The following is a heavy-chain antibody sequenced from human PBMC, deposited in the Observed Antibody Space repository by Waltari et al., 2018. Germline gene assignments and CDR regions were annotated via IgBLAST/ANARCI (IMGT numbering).Heavy chain of an antibody. CDR2: TKQDGSDN. CDR3: ARSASSAFDI. J-gene: IGHJ3*02. V-gene: IGHV3-7*04. Sequence: EVQLVECGGGWVQPGGSRSQSCAGSGLNFGGYGLTWVRQAAGQGLEWWANTKQDGSDNYYLDSVKGRFTISRANAKNSRYLQLGSLRAEDTAVYYCARSASSAFDIWGRGTVVTVSS. D-gene: IGHD1-26*01. CDR1: GLNFGGYG.